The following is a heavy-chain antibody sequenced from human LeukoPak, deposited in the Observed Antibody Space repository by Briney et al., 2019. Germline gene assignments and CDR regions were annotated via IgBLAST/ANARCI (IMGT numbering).Heavy chain of an antibody. D-gene: IGHD1-26*01. CDR1: GFTLSIYS. J-gene: IGHJ4*02. CDR2: IKSKTDGETT. V-gene: IGHV3-15*01. Sequence: PGGSLRLSCAASGFTLSIYSLNWVRQAPGKGLEWVGRIKSKTDGETTDYAAPVKGRFTISRDDSKNTLYLQMNSLKTEDTAVYYCTIVKVGVGALDYWGQGTLVTVSS. CDR3: TIVKVGVGALDY.